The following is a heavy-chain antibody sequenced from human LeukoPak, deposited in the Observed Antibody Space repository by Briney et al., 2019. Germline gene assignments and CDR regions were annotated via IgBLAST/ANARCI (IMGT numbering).Heavy chain of an antibody. Sequence: AASVKVSCKASGYTFTGYYMHWVRQAPGQGLEWMGWINPNSGGTNYAQKFQGRVTMTRDTSISTAYMELSRLRSDDTAVYYCYLKAAAGLTTDFLFDYWGQGTLVTVSS. CDR2: INPNSGGT. CDR3: YLKAAAGLTTDFLFDY. CDR1: GYTFTGYY. D-gene: IGHD6-13*01. V-gene: IGHV1-2*02. J-gene: IGHJ4*02.